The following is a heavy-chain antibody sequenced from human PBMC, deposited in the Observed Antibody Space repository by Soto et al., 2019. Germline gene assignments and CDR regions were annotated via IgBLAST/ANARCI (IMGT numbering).Heavy chain of an antibody. CDR3: ARDLGYGAPTCPYFDY. CDR1: GFTFSSYN. J-gene: IGHJ4*02. V-gene: IGHV3-48*02. CDR2: ISSSSSTI. Sequence: EVQLVESGGGLVQPGGSLRLSCAASGFTFSSYNMNWVRQAPGKGLEWVSYISSSSSTIYYADSVKGRFTISRDNAKNSLYQQMNSLRDEDTTVYYCARDLGYGAPTCPYFDYWGQGTLVTVSS. D-gene: IGHD4-17*01.